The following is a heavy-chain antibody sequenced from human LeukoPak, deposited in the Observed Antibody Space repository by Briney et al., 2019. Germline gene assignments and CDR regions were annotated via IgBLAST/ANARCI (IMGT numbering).Heavy chain of an antibody. CDR3: ASTTVRGYSYGLDY. D-gene: IGHD5-18*01. CDR1: GGSISSYY. CDR2: IYTSGST. Sequence: PSETLSLTCTVSGGSISSYYWSWIRQPAGKGLEWIGRIYTSGSTNYNPSLKSRVTMSVDTSKNQFSLKLSSVTAADTAVYYCASTTVRGYSYGLDYWGQGTLVTASS. J-gene: IGHJ4*02. V-gene: IGHV4-4*07.